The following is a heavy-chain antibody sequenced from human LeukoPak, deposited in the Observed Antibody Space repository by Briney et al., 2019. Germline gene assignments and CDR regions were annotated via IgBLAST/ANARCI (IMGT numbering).Heavy chain of an antibody. Sequence: SETLSLTCTVSGGSISSYYWSWIRQPPGKGLEWIGHIFYSGSTTYNPSLKSRVTISVDTSKNQFSLKLNSVTAADTAVYYCAKDRGSGWYGVHNWGQGTLVSVSS. D-gene: IGHD6-19*01. CDR2: IFYSGST. V-gene: IGHV4-59*01. CDR3: AKDRGSGWYGVHN. CDR1: GGSISSYY. J-gene: IGHJ4*02.